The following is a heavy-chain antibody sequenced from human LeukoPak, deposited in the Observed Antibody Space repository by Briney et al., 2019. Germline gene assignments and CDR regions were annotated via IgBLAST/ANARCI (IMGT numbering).Heavy chain of an antibody. CDR3: ARIPLGYSGAYYDY. D-gene: IGHD5-12*01. Sequence: PSETLSLTCTVSRGSISGSIRSHYWSWLRQPPGKGLEWIGYISSSGSTNDNPSLRSRVTISVDTSKNQFFLNLSSVSAADTAVYYRARIPLGYSGAYYDYWGQGTLVTVSP. V-gene: IGHV4-4*09. CDR1: RGSISGSIRSHY. J-gene: IGHJ4*02. CDR2: ISSSGST.